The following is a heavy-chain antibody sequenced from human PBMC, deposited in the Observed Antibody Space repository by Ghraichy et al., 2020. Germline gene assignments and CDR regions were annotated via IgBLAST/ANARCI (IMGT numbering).Heavy chain of an antibody. V-gene: IGHV3-33*01. D-gene: IGHD3-10*01. CDR1: GFTFSSYG. J-gene: IGHJ5*02. Sequence: GGSLRLSCAASGFTFSSYGMHWVRQAPGKGLEWVAVIWYDGSNKYYADSVKGRFTISRDNSKNTLYLQMNSLRAEDTAVYYCARARRLNGSGTPKGWFDPWGQGTRVTVSS. CDR2: IWYDGSNK. CDR3: ARARRLNGSGTPKGWFDP.